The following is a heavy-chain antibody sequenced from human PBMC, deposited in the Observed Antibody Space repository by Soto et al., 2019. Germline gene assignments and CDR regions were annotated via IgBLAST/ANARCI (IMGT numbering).Heavy chain of an antibody. V-gene: IGHV3-23*01. Sequence: GGSLRLSCAASGFTFSSYAMSWVRQAPGKGLEWVSAISGSGGSTYYADSVKGRFTISRDNSKNTLYLQMNSLRAEDTAVYYCAKDLSFYDPYYYGMDVWGQGTTVTVSS. CDR2: ISGSGGST. D-gene: IGHD3-22*01. CDR3: AKDLSFYDPYYYGMDV. J-gene: IGHJ6*02. CDR1: GFTFSSYA.